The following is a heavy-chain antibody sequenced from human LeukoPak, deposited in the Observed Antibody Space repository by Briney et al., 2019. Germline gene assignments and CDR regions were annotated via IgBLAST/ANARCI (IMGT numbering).Heavy chain of an antibody. D-gene: IGHD3-9*01. CDR3: ARTSPYYDILTYDAFDI. CDR1: GYSISSGYY. V-gene: IGHV4-38-2*02. CDR2: IYYSGST. J-gene: IGHJ3*02. Sequence: PSETLSLTCTVSGYSISSGYYWGWIRPPPGKGLEWIGSIYYSGSTYYNPSLKSRVTISVDTSKNQFSLKLSSVTAADTAVYYCARTSPYYDILTYDAFDIWGQGTMVTVSS.